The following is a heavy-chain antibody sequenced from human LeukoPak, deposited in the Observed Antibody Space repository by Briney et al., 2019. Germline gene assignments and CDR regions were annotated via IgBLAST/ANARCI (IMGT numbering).Heavy chain of an antibody. Sequence: PSETLSLTCTVSGGSISSSSYYWGWIRQPPGKGLEWIGSIYYSGSTYYNPSLKSRVTISVDTSKNQFSLKLSSVTAADTAVYYCAREGGDILTGYWFDPWGQGTLVTVSS. V-gene: IGHV4-39*07. J-gene: IGHJ5*02. CDR2: IYYSGST. D-gene: IGHD3-9*01. CDR1: GGSISSSSYY. CDR3: AREGGDILTGYWFDP.